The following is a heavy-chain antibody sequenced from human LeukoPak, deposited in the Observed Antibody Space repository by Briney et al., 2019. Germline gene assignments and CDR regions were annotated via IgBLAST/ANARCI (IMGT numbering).Heavy chain of an antibody. J-gene: IGHJ3*02. CDR3: ASLAQDSSGYYDQTDAFDI. CDR2: IYYSGST. Sequence: PSETLSLTCTVSGGSISSYYWSWLRQPPGKGLEWIGYIYYSGSTNYNPSLKSRVTISVDTSKNQFSLKLSSVTAADTAVYYCASLAQDSSGYYDQTDAFDIWGQGTMVTVSS. D-gene: IGHD3-22*01. CDR1: GGSISSYY. V-gene: IGHV4-59*01.